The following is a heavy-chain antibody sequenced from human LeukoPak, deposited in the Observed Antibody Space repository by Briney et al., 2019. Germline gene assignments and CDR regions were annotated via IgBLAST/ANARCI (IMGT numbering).Heavy chain of an antibody. Sequence: SETLSPTCTVSGGSISSSSYYWGWIRQPLGKGLEWIGGIYYSGSTYYNPSLKSRVTISVDTSKNQFSLKLSSVTAADTAVYYCARARQGYSSSSGRYYYYYYMDVWGKGTTVTVSS. CDR3: ARARQGYSSSSGRYYYYYYMDV. CDR2: IYYSGST. CDR1: GGSISSSSYY. V-gene: IGHV4-39*07. D-gene: IGHD6-6*01. J-gene: IGHJ6*03.